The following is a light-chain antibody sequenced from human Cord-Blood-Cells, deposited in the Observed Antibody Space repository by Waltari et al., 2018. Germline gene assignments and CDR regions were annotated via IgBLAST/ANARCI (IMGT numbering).Light chain of an antibody. Sequence: DIVMTQSPLSLPVTPGEPASISCRSSQSLLHSNGYNYLDWYLQKPVQSPQLLIYLGSNRGSGVPDRFSGSGSGTDFTLKISRVEAEDVGVYYCMQALQTPYTFGQGTKLEIK. V-gene: IGKV2-28*01. CDR3: MQALQTPYT. CDR2: LGS. CDR1: QSLLHSNGYNY. J-gene: IGKJ2*01.